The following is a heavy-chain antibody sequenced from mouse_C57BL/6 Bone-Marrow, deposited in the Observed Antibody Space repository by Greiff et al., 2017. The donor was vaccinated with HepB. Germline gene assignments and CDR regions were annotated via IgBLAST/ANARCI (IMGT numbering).Heavy chain of an antibody. CDR2: ISSGSSTI. CDR1: GFTFSDYG. Sequence: EVQGVESGGGLVKPGGSLKLSCAASGFTFSDYGMHWVRQAPEKGLEWVAYISSGSSTIYYADTVKGRFTISRDNAKNTLFLQMTSLRSEDTAMYYCSRRCITTVVATHYYAMDYWGQGASVTVSS. V-gene: IGHV5-17*01. D-gene: IGHD1-1*01. CDR3: SRRCITTVVATHYYAMDY. J-gene: IGHJ4*01.